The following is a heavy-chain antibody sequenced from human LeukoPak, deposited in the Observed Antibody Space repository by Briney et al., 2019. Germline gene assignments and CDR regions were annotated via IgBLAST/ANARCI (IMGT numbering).Heavy chain of an antibody. CDR2: ISSSSSYI. V-gene: IGHV3-21*01. Sequence: KAGGSLRLSCAASGFTFSSYSMNWVRQAPGKGLEWVSSISSSSSYIYYADSVKGRFTISRDNAKNSLYLQMNSLRAEDTAVYYCARDAYDSSGYYYFDYWGQGTLVTVSS. D-gene: IGHD3-22*01. CDR1: GFTFSSYS. CDR3: ARDAYDSSGYYYFDY. J-gene: IGHJ4*02.